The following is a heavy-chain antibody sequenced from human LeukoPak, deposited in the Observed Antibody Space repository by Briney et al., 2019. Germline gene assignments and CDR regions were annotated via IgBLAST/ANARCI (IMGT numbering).Heavy chain of an antibody. CDR3: ARRANYYDSSGLVVDAFDI. Sequence: GGSLRLSCAASGFTFSDYYMSWIRQAPGKGLEWVSYISSSGSTIYYADSVKGRFTISRDNAKNSPYLQMNSLRAEDTAVYYCARRANYYDSSGLVVDAFDIWGQGTMVTVSS. D-gene: IGHD3-22*01. J-gene: IGHJ3*02. CDR1: GFTFSDYY. CDR2: ISSSGSTI. V-gene: IGHV3-11*01.